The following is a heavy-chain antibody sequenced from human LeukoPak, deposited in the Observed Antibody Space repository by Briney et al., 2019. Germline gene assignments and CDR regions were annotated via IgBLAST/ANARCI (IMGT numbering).Heavy chain of an antibody. CDR2: VWDDGSSQ. V-gene: IGHV3-33*06. CDR3: AKDQWNPDF. J-gene: IGHJ4*02. D-gene: IGHD6-19*01. Sequence: QPGRSLRLSCAASGFTFSSYGMHWVRQAPGKGLEWVAVVWDDGSSQNYADSVKGRFTISRDNSKNLVFLQMNSLRAEDTAVYYCAKDQWNPDFWGQGTLVSVSS. CDR1: GFTFSSYG.